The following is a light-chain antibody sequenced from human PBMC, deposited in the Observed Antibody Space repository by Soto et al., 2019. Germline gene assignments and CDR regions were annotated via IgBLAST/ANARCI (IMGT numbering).Light chain of an antibody. CDR1: QSVSSSY. CDR2: GAS. J-gene: IGKJ3*01. Sequence: EILLTQSPGTLXXSXGXXXXXSCSSSQSVSSSYLAWYQQKPGQAPRLLMYGASTRATGIPDRFSGGGSGTDFTLTISRLEPEDFAVYFCQQYAYSPPTFGPGTKVDI. V-gene: IGKV3-20*01. CDR3: QQYAYSPPT.